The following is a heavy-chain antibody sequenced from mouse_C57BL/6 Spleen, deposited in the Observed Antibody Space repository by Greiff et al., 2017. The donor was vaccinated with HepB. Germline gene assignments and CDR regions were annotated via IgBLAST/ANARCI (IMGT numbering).Heavy chain of an antibody. CDR1: GYTFTSYW. V-gene: IGHV1-64*01. J-gene: IGHJ3*01. Sequence: QVQLQQPGAELVKPGASVKLSCKASGYTFTSYWMHWVKQRPGQGLEWIGMIHPNSGSTNYNEKFKSKATLTVDKSSSTAYMQLSSLTSEYSAVYYCARSDDGYPFAYWGQGTLVTVSA. D-gene: IGHD2-3*01. CDR2: IHPNSGST. CDR3: ARSDDGYPFAY.